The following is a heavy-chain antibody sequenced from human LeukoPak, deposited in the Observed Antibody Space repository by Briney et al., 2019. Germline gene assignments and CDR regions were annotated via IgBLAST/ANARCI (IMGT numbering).Heavy chain of an antibody. CDR2: ITPNSGHT. CDR1: GYTFTTND. J-gene: IGHJ5*02. CDR3: ARGLSGYPHGPNWFDP. V-gene: IGHV1-8*01. Sequence: ASVKVSCKASGYTFTTNDINWVRQASGQGLEWMGWITPNSGHTGYAQKFQGRVTMTRNTSISTAYMELSSLRSEDTAVYYCARGLSGYPHGPNWFDPWGQGTLVTVSS. D-gene: IGHD3-22*01.